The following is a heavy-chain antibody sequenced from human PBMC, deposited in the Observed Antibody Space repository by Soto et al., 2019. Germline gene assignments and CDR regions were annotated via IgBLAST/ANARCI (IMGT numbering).Heavy chain of an antibody. CDR1: GGSISSGDYY. CDR2: IYYSGST. Sequence: LSLTCTVSGGSISSGDYYWSWIRQPPGKGLEWIGYIYYSGSTYYNPSLKSRVTISVDTSKNQFSLKLSSVTAADTAVYYCASGENSIVGVDNMGDIWGHARM. J-gene: IGHJ3*02. D-gene: IGHD3-3*01. CDR3: ASGENSIVGVDNMGDI. V-gene: IGHV4-30-4*01.